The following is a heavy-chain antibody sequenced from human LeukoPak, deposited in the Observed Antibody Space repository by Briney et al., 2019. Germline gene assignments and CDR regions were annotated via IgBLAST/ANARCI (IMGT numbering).Heavy chain of an antibody. CDR2: IYYSGNT. D-gene: IGHD2-2*03. CDR3: ARVGDPGYCSSTSCFSFDS. Sequence: PSETLSLTCTVSGVSISSYYWSWIRQPPGKGLKWIGYIYYSGNTNYNPSLKSRVTISVDTSKNQFSLKLSSVTAADTAVYYCARVGDPGYCSSTSCFSFDSWGQGILVTVSS. J-gene: IGHJ4*02. V-gene: IGHV4-59*01. CDR1: GVSISSYY.